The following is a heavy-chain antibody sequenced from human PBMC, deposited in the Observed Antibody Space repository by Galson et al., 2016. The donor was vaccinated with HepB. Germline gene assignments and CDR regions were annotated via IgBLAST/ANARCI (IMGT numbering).Heavy chain of an antibody. CDR3: ARDFIATRTSYYYYGMDV. D-gene: IGHD2-2*01. CDR1: GYTFTRYY. CDR2: INPSGGGT. V-gene: IGHV1-46*01. J-gene: IGHJ6*02. Sequence: SVKVSCKASGYTFTRYYMHWVRQAPGQGLEWMGIINPSGGGTTYAQKFQGRVTMTRDTSTSTVYMELSGLTSEDTAMYYCARDFIATRTSYYYYGMDVWGQGATVTVSS.